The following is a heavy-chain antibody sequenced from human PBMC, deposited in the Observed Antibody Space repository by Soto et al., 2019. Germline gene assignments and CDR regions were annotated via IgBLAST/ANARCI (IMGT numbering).Heavy chain of an antibody. Sequence: EVQLVESGGGLVQPGGSLRLSCAASGFTFSTYWMSWVRQAPGKGLEWVANIKEDGSAKSYVDSVKGRFTISRDNAKNSLSLQMSSLRAEDTAVYHCARDRGRGVECFGTCYSSYFDPWGQGTLVTVSS. CDR3: ARDRGRGVECFGTCYSSYFDP. V-gene: IGHV3-7*01. CDR1: GFTFSTYW. J-gene: IGHJ5*02. CDR2: IKEDGSAK. D-gene: IGHD2-15*01.